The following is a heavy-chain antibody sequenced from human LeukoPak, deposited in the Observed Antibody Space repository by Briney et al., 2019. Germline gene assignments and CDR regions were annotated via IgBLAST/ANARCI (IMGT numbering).Heavy chain of an antibody. Sequence: SETLSLTCTVSGGSISSYYWSWIRQPPGKGLEWIGYIYYSGSTNYNPSLKSRVTISVDTSKNQFSLKLSSVTAADTAVYYCARHMAARPIDYWGQGTLVTVSS. CDR2: IYYSGST. D-gene: IGHD6-6*01. CDR1: GGSISSYY. J-gene: IGHJ4*02. V-gene: IGHV4-59*08. CDR3: ARHMAARPIDY.